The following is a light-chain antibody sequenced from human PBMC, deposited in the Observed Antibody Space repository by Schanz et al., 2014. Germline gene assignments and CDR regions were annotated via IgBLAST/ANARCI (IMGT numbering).Light chain of an antibody. CDR1: SSDVGGYNF. Sequence: QFALTQPPSASGSPGQSVTISCTGTSSDVGGYNFVSWYQQHPGKVPKLMIYEVSKRPSGVPDRFSGSKSGNTASLTVSGLQAEDEADYYCSSYAGSNNFGVFGTGTKLTVL. J-gene: IGLJ1*01. V-gene: IGLV2-8*01. CDR3: SSYAGSNNFGV. CDR2: EVS.